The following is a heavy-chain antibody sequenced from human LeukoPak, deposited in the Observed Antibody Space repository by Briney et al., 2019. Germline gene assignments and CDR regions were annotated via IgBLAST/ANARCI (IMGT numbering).Heavy chain of an antibody. CDR1: GGSISSGGYY. D-gene: IGHD2-15*01. J-gene: IGHJ3*02. CDR3: ARTVAATLFAIVFDI. Sequence: SQTLSLTCTVSGGSISSGGYYWSWIRQHPGKGLEWIGYIYYSGSTYYNPSLKSRVTISVDTSKNQFSLKLSSVTAADTAVYYRARTVAATLFAIVFDIWSQGTMVSVSS. V-gene: IGHV4-31*03. CDR2: IYYSGST.